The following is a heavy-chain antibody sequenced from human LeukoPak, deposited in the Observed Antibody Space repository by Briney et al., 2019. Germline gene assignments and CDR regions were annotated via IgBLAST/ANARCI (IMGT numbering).Heavy chain of an antibody. CDR3: ARGKSRGSHIDY. CDR2: VYHSGSI. CDR1: GDSLVSGHY. D-gene: IGHD1-26*01. Sequence: SETLSLTCTVSGDSLVSGHYWGWIRQPPGQGLEWVGSVYHSGSIYYNPSLKGRVTISVDTSKNQFSLKVRSVTAADTAVYFCARGKSRGSHIDYWGQGTLVTVSS. V-gene: IGHV4-38-2*02. J-gene: IGHJ4*02.